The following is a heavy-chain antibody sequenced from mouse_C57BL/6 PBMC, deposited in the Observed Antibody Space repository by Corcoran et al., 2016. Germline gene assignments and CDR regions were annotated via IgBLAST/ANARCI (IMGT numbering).Heavy chain of an antibody. Sequence: EVQLQQSGAELVKPGPSVKISCKASGFTFTDYYMHWVKQSHGKRLEWIGLVYPYNGGTSYNQKFKGKATLTVDTSSSTAYMELNSLTSEDSAVYYCARCDYSNYGAFDYWGQGTTLTVSA. CDR3: ARCDYSNYGAFDY. CDR2: VYPYNGGT. J-gene: IGHJ2*01. V-gene: IGHV1-36*01. CDR1: GFTFTDYY. D-gene: IGHD2-5*01.